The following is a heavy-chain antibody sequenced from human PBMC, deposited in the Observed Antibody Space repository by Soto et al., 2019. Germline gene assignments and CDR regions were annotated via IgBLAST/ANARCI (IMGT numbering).Heavy chain of an antibody. CDR3: ARESEDLTSNFDY. J-gene: IGHJ4*02. CDR2: ISSTTNYI. V-gene: IGHV3-21*06. CDR1: GFTFTRYS. Sequence: PGGSLRLSCAASGFTFTRYSMNWVRQAPGKGLEWVSSISSTTNYIYYGGSMKGRFTISRDNGKNSLYLEIHSLRAEDTAVYYCARESEDLTSNFDYWGQGTLVTVSS.